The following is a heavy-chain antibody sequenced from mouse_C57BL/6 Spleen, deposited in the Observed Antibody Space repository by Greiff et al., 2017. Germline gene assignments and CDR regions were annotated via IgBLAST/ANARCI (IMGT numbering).Heavy chain of an antibody. J-gene: IGHJ1*03. Sequence: EVKRVESGGGLVQPGGSVSLSCAASGFTFTDYYMSWVRQPPGKALEWVGFIRNKANGYTTEYRASVKGRFTISRGNSQSILYLQMNALRADDSAAYYCARSPMGSHWYFDVWGTGTTVTVSS. CDR2: IRNKANGYTT. CDR3: ARSPMGSHWYFDV. D-gene: IGHD1-1*01. CDR1: GFTFTDYY. V-gene: IGHV7-3*01.